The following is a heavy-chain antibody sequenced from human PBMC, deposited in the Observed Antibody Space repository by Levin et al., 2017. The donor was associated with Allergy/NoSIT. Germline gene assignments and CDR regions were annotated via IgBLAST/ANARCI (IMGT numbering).Heavy chain of an antibody. Sequence: SETLSLTCTVSGGSISSGGYYWSWIRQHPGKGLEWIGYIYYSGSTYYNPSLKSRVTISVDTSKNQFSLKLSSVTAADTAVYYCARETYNCSGGSCYSKGFDYWGQGTLVTVSS. D-gene: IGHD2-15*01. CDR2: IYYSGST. CDR3: ARETYNCSGGSCYSKGFDY. J-gene: IGHJ4*02. V-gene: IGHV4-31*03. CDR1: GGSISSGGYY.